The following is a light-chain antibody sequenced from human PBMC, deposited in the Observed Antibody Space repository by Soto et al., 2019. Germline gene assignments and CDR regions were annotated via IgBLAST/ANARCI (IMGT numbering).Light chain of an antibody. V-gene: IGKV3-15*01. Sequence: EIVLTQSPGTLSLSPGERATLSCRARQSVSSSYLAWYQQKPGQAPRLLIYGASSRATGIPARFIGSGSGTEFTLTISNLQSEDFAVYYCQHYNNWPPWTFGQGTKVDI. CDR3: QHYNNWPPWT. J-gene: IGKJ1*01. CDR1: QSVSSSY. CDR2: GAS.